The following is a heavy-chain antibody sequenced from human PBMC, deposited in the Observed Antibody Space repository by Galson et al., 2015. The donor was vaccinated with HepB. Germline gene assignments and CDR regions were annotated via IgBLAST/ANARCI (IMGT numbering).Heavy chain of an antibody. J-gene: IGHJ4*02. V-gene: IGHV5-51*01. CDR2: IYPGDSDT. CDR3: ARLPGTMTRTFDY. Sequence: QSGAEVTKPGESLKISCTGSGSSFTSYWIGWVRQMPGKGLEWMGIIYPGDSDTRYSPSFQGQVTISADKTITTAYLQWSSLEASDTAMYYCARLPGTMTRTFDYWGQGTLVTVSS. CDR1: GSSFTSYW. D-gene: IGHD3-10*01.